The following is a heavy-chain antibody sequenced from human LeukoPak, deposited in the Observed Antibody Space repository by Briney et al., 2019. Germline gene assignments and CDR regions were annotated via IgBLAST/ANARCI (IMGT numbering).Heavy chain of an antibody. J-gene: IGHJ4*02. CDR3: ARPVAGGYWSFGY. D-gene: IGHD1-1*01. CDR2: IYDSGAT. V-gene: IGHV3-53*01. Sequence: GGSLRLSCAASGFAVSSIYMGWVRQAPEKGLEWVSLIYDSGATTYADSVKGRFTISRDSSKNKLSLQMNNLRAEDTAVYYCARPVAGGYWSFGYWGQGVLVTVST. CDR1: GFAVSSIY.